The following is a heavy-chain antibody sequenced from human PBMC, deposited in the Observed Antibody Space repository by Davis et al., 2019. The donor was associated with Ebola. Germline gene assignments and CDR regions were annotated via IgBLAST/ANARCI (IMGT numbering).Heavy chain of an antibody. CDR1: GFTFSGSS. D-gene: IGHD6-19*01. CDR3: ARLMRSGGWYSDF. Sequence: GESLKISCAASGFTFSGSSMNWVRRAPGKGLEWVSHISVGTGAIEYADSVRGRFTISRDNVKNSLYLQMNSLRDEDTAVYHCARLMRSGGWYSDFWGQGTLVTVST. CDR2: ISVGTGAI. J-gene: IGHJ4*02. V-gene: IGHV3-48*02.